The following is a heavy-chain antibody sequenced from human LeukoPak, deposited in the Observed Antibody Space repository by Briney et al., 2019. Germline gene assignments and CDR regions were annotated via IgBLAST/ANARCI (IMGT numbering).Heavy chain of an antibody. V-gene: IGHV4-4*07. D-gene: IGHD3-16*01. CDR3: ARGAHYDFDY. CDR2: IYTSGST. J-gene: IGHJ4*02. Sequence: SETLSLTCTVSGGSISNCFWSWIRQPAGKGLEWIGRIYTSGSTNYNPSLKSRVTLSLDTSKNQFSLKLSSVTAADTAVYYCARGAHYDFDYWGQGTLVTVSS. CDR1: GGSISNCF.